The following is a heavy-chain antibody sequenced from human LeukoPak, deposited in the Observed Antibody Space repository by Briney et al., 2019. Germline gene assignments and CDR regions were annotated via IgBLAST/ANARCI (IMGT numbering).Heavy chain of an antibody. D-gene: IGHD3-3*01. CDR2: FDPEDGET. CDR3: ATKLDGVSLDY. J-gene: IGHJ4*02. V-gene: IGHV1-24*01. Sequence: ASVKVSCKVSGYTLTELSMHWVRQAPGKGLEWMGCFDPEDGETIYAQKFQGRVTTTEDTSTDTAYMELSSLRSEDTAVYYCATKLDGVSLDYWGQGTLVTVSS. CDR1: GYTLTELS.